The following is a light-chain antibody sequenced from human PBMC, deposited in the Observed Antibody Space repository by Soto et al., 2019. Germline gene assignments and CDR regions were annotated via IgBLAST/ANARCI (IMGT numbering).Light chain of an antibody. CDR3: QQYIRWPLT. Sequence: EMVVTQSPATLSVSPGERATLSCRASQDVSSNLAWYQQKPGQAPSLLIYGASTRATGTPARFSGSGSGTEFTLTISSLQSEDYAVYFCQQYIRWPLTFDGETKVEI. CDR1: QDVSSN. V-gene: IGKV3-15*01. J-gene: IGKJ4*01. CDR2: GAS.